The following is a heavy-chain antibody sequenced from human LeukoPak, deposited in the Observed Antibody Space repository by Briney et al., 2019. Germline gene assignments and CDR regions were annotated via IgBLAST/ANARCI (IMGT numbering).Heavy chain of an antibody. CDR1: GFTFRNYI. CDR2: ISSSSSYI. V-gene: IGHV3-21*01. D-gene: IGHD3-22*01. J-gene: IGHJ4*02. Sequence: GWSLRLSCAASGFTFRNYIMNWVRQAPGKGLEGVSSISSSSSYIYYADSEKGRFNISRDNDKNLLYLQMNSLRAEDTAVYYCARDYNPHYYDSSGYPEIDYWGQGTLVTVSS. CDR3: ARDYNPHYYDSSGYPEIDY.